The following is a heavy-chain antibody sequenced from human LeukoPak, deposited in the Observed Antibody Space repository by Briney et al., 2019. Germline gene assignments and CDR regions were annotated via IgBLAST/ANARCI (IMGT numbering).Heavy chain of an antibody. Sequence: SETLSLTCTVSGGSISSYYWSWIRQPAGKGLEWIGRIYTSGSTNYNPSLKSRVTMSVDTSKNQFSLKLSSVTAADTAVYYCARDTPYYYGSGRHSRGFDYWGQGTLVTVSS. CDR2: IYTSGST. D-gene: IGHD3-10*01. CDR1: GGSISSYY. J-gene: IGHJ4*02. V-gene: IGHV4-4*07. CDR3: ARDTPYYYGSGRHSRGFDY.